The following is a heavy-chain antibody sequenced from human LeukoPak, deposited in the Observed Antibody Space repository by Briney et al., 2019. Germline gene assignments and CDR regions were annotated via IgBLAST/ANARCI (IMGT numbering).Heavy chain of an antibody. CDR1: GFTFSSYA. CDR3: AREGSVGAFDI. CDR2: ISYDGSNK. D-gene: IGHD1-26*01. J-gene: IGHJ3*02. V-gene: IGHV3-30-3*01. Sequence: GGSLRLSCAASGFTFSSYAMHRVRQAPGKELEWVAVISYDGSNKYYADSVKGRFTISRDNSKNTLYLQMNSLRAEDTAVYYCAREGSVGAFDIWGQGTMVTVSS.